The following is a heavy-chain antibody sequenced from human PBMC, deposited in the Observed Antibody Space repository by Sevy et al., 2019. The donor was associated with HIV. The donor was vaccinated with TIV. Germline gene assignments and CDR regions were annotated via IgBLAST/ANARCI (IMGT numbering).Heavy chain of an antibody. V-gene: IGHV1-2*06. D-gene: IGHD6-6*01. Sequence: ASVKVSCKASGYTFTGYYMHWVRQAPGQGLEWMGRINPNSGGTNYAQKFQGRVTMTRYTSISTAYMELSRLRSDDTAVYYCARGGRAARVFYYYYGMDVWGQGTTVTVSS. CDR2: INPNSGGT. J-gene: IGHJ6*02. CDR3: ARGGRAARVFYYYYGMDV. CDR1: GYTFTGYY.